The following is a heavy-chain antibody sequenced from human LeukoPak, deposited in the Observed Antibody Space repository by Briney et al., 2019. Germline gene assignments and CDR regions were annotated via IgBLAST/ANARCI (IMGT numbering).Heavy chain of an antibody. D-gene: IGHD3-22*01. CDR2: ISSSSSTI. Sequence: GGSLRLSCAASGFTFSSYSMNWVRQAPGKGLEWVSYISSSSSTIYYADSVKGRFTISRDNAKNSLHLQMNSLRAEDTAVYYCAGEYYYDSSHYSLDYWGQGTLVTVSS. V-gene: IGHV3-48*04. CDR3: AGEYYYDSSHYSLDY. J-gene: IGHJ4*02. CDR1: GFTFSSYS.